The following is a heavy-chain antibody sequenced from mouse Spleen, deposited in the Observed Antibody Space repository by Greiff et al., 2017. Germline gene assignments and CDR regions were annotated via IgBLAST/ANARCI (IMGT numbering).Heavy chain of an antibody. J-gene: IGHJ1*01. CDR3: ARDYGSSLGYFDV. V-gene: IGHV2-6*02. D-gene: IGHD1-1*01. Sequence: VKLQESGPGLVAPSQSLSITCTVSGFSLTSYGVHWVRQPPGKGLEWLVVIWSDGSTTYNSALKSRLSISKDNSKSQVFLKMNSLQTDDTAMYYCARDYGSSLGYFDVWGAGTTVTVSS. CDR2: IWSDGST. CDR1: GFSLTSYG.